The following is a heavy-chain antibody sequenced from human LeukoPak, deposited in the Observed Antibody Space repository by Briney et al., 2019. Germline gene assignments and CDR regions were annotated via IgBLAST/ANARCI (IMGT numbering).Heavy chain of an antibody. Sequence: GGSLRLSCAASGFTFSSYGMHWVRQAPGKGLEWVAFIRYDGSNKYYADSVKGRFTISRDNSKNTLYLQMNSLRAEDTAVNYCAKVSSGYSYGYDAFDIWGQGTMVTVSS. CDR1: GFTFSSYG. CDR3: AKVSSGYSYGYDAFDI. CDR2: IRYDGSNK. V-gene: IGHV3-30*02. J-gene: IGHJ3*02. D-gene: IGHD5-18*01.